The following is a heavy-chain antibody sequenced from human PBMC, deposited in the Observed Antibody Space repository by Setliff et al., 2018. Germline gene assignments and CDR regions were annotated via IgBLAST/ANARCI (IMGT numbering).Heavy chain of an antibody. CDR2: INHSGST. J-gene: IGHJ4*02. D-gene: IGHD3-3*01. CDR1: GGSFSGYY. Sequence: ASETLSLTCAVYGGSFSGYYWSWIRQPPGKGLEWIGEINHSGSTNYNPSLKSRVPISVDTSKNQFSLKLSSVTAADTAVYYCARRYNFWSGYFDYWGQGTLVTVSS. V-gene: IGHV4-34*01. CDR3: ARRYNFWSGYFDY.